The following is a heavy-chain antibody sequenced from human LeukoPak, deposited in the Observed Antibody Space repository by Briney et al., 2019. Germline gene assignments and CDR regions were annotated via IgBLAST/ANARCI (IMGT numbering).Heavy chain of an antibody. J-gene: IGHJ6*03. CDR2: IYYSGST. CDR1: GGSISSYY. CDR3: ARAYSSLDYYYYMDV. V-gene: IGHV4-59*01. D-gene: IGHD5-18*01. Sequence: KTSETLSLTCTVSGGSISSYYWSWLRQPPGKGLEWVGYIYYSGSTNYNPSLKSRVTISVDTSKNQFSLKLSSVTAADTAVYYCARAYSSLDYYYYMDVWGKGTTVTVSS.